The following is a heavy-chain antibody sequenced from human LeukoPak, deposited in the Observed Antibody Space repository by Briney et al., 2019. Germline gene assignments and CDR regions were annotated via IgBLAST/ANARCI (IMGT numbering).Heavy chain of an antibody. CDR3: VKLYGSGSYSAFDY. J-gene: IGHJ4*02. V-gene: IGHV3-64D*06. CDR1: GFTFSSYE. Sequence: GGSLRLSCAASGFTFSSYEMNWVRQAPGKGLEWVSYISSNGGSTYYADSVKGRFTISRDTSKNTLYLQMSSLRAEDTAVYYCVKLYGSGSYSAFDYWGQGTLVTVSS. D-gene: IGHD3-10*01. CDR2: ISSNGGST.